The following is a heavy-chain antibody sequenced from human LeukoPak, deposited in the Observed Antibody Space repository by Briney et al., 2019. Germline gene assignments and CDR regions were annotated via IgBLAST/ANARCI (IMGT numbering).Heavy chain of an antibody. D-gene: IGHD2-2*01. Sequence: ASVKVSCKASGYTFTGYYMHWVRQAPGQGLEWMGWINPNSGGTTYAQKFQGRVTMTRDTSISTAYMELSRLRSDDTAVYYCARGVVVPAALNLYNWFDPWGQGTLVTVSS. J-gene: IGHJ5*02. CDR2: INPNSGGT. V-gene: IGHV1-2*02. CDR3: ARGVVVPAALNLYNWFDP. CDR1: GYTFTGYY.